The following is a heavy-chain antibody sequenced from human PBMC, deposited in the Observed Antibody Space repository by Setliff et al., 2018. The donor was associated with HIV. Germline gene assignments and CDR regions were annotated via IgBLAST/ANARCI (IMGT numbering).Heavy chain of an antibody. J-gene: IGHJ5*02. CDR2: IYYSGKT. CDR3: SRSDFWVGYTALYNWFDP. V-gene: IGHV4-39*01. Sequence: SETLSLTCTVSGGSMNSSSYYWGWTRQPPGKGLEWLGSIYYSGKTYDNPSLKSRVTLSVDTSKNQFFLKLNSVTAADTAVYYCSRSDFWVGYTALYNWFDPWGQGTLVT. CDR1: GGSMNSSSYY. D-gene: IGHD3-3*01.